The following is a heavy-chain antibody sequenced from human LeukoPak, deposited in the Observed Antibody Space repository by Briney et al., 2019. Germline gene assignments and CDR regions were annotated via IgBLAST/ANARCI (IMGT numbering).Heavy chain of an antibody. V-gene: IGHV1-2*02. J-gene: IGHJ4*02. CDR2: MNPNSGDT. Sequence: EASVKVSFKPSGYTFTAYNIHWVRQAPGQGLEWMGWMNPNSGDTNYAQNFQGRVTMTRDTSISTAYMELSSLRSDDTAVYFYLRGGGRSYCDYWGQGTPVTVSS. CDR3: LRGGGRSYCDY. CDR1: GYTFTAYN. D-gene: IGHD2-15*01.